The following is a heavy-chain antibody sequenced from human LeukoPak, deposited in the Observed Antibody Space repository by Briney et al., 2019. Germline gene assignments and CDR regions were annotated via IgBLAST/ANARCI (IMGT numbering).Heavy chain of an antibody. V-gene: IGHV3-30-3*01. Sequence: GGSLRLSCAASGFTFSSYALHWVRQAPGKGLEWVAVISYDGSNKYYADSVKGRFTISRDYSKNTLYLQMNSLRAEDTAVYYCARGELPPPLFDYWGQGTLVTVSS. CDR1: GFTFSSYA. CDR3: ARGELPPPLFDY. D-gene: IGHD3-10*01. J-gene: IGHJ4*02. CDR2: ISYDGSNK.